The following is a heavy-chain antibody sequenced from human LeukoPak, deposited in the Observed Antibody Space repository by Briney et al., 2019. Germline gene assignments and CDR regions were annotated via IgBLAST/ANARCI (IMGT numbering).Heavy chain of an antibody. D-gene: IGHD3-22*01. J-gene: IGHJ4*02. CDR2: IYSGGST. CDR1: GFTVSSNY. V-gene: IGHV3-53*01. CDR3: ARALVGRGYYYFSDY. Sequence: PGGSLRLSCAAFGFTVSSNYMSWVRQAPGKGLEWVSVIYSGGSTYYADSVKGRFTISRDNSKNTLYLQMNSLRAEDTAVYYCARALVGRGYYYFSDYWGQGTLVTVSS.